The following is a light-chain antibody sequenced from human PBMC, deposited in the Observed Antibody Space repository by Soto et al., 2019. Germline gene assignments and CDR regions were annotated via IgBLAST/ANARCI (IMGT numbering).Light chain of an antibody. CDR2: DAS. CDR3: LQDLSYPRT. V-gene: IGKV1-5*01. J-gene: IGKJ1*01. CDR1: QSVKSW. Sequence: DIQMTQSPSTLSASVGDRVTITCRASQSVKSWLAWYQQKPGKAPKLLIYDASSLESGVPSRFSGSGSGTEFTLTISSLHPEDFATYYCLQDLSYPRTFGQGTKVEI.